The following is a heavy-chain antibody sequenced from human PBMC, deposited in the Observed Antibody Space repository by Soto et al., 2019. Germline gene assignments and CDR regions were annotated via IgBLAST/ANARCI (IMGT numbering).Heavy chain of an antibody. CDR2: IYTSGST. Sequence: QVQLQESGPGLVKPSETLSLTCTVSGGSISSYYWSWIRQPAGKGLEWIGRIYTSGSTNYNPSLKSRVTMSVDTSKNQFDLKLSSVTAADTAVYYCARGRTGYSSGWYFDYWGQGTLVTVSS. CDR1: GGSISSYY. D-gene: IGHD6-19*01. V-gene: IGHV4-4*07. J-gene: IGHJ4*02. CDR3: ARGRTGYSSGWYFDY.